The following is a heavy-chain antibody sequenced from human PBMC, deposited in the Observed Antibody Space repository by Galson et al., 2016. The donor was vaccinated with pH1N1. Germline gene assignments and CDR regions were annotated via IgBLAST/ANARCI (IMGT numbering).Heavy chain of an antibody. CDR2: VNGHGTST. CDR3: AKEGRWYGGNWFDP. J-gene: IGHJ5*02. V-gene: IGHV3-23*01. Sequence: SLRLSCAASGFAFNYFAMTWVRQAPGKGLVWVSSVNGHGTSTYYTDSVKGRSTISRDNSRSTLYLQLSALTVDDTAVYYCAKEGRWYGGNWFDPWGQGTLVTVSS. D-gene: IGHD3-10*01. CDR1: GFAFNYFA.